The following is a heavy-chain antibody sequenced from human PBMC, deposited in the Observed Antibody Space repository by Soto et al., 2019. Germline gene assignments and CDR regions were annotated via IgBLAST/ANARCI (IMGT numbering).Heavy chain of an antibody. CDR1: GFTFSSYA. D-gene: IGHD1-7*01. J-gene: IGHJ6*02. CDR3: ARVRSRYNWNYYDYYYYGMDV. V-gene: IGHV3-30-3*01. Sequence: ESGGGVVQPGRSLRLSCAASGFTFSSYAMHWVRQAPGKGLEWVAVISYDGSNKYYADSVKGRFTISRDNSKNTLYLQMNSLRAEDTAVYYCARVRSRYNWNYYDYYYYGMDVWGQGTTVTVSS. CDR2: ISYDGSNK.